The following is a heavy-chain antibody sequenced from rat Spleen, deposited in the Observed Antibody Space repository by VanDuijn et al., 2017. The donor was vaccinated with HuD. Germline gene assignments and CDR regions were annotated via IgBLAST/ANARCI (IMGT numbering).Heavy chain of an antibody. CDR3: TRDLLNYGNYVFAY. J-gene: IGHJ3*01. V-gene: IGHV5-27*01. Sequence: EVQLVESDGGLVQPGRSLKLSCAASGFTFSDYYMAWVRQAPTNGLEWVATISTSGGTTYYRDSVKGRFTISRDNAKSTLYLQMNSLRSEDTATYYCTRDLLNYGNYVFAYWGQGTLVTVSS. D-gene: IGHD1-3*01. CDR2: ISTSGGTT. CDR1: GFTFSDYY.